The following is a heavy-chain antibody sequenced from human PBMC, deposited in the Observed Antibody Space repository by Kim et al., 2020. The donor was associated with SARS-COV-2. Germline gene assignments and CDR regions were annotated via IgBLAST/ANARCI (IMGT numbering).Heavy chain of an antibody. CDR3: AQGQQWLIIN. V-gene: IGHV3-43*02. D-gene: IGHD6-19*01. J-gene: IGHJ4*02. CDR2: ISRDGGGR. Sequence: GGSLRLSCVTSGFNLDDYAIHWVRQVPGKGLGWVSLISRDGGGRYYADSVQGRFTISRDNSKKSVHLQMNSLRSEDTVFYYCAQGQQWLIINWGQGTQVTVSS. CDR1: GFNLDDYA.